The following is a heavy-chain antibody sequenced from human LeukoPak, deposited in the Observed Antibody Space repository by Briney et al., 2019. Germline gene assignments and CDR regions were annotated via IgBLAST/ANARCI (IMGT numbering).Heavy chain of an antibody. Sequence: GGSLRLSCAASGFTFSSYAMHWVRQAPGKGLEWVAVISYDGSNKYYADSVKGRFTISRDNSNNTLYLQMNSLRAEDTAVYYCAKNRPLDYWGQGTLVTVSS. V-gene: IGHV3-30*18. J-gene: IGHJ4*02. CDR1: GFTFSSYA. D-gene: IGHD6-6*01. CDR3: AKNRPLDY. CDR2: ISYDGSNK.